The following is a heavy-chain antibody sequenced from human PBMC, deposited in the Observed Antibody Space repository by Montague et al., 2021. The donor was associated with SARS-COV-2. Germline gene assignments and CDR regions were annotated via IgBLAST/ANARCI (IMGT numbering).Heavy chain of an antibody. V-gene: IGHV2-5*01. Sequence: PALGKPTQTLTLTCTFSGFSLSTPNVGVGWIRQPPGKALEWLALIYSNDDKRYSPSPQSRLTITKDTSKNQVVLSLTNVDPVDTATYYCAHLIRYYDIFTDIPFDYWGQGTQVTVSS. CDR2: IYSNDDK. D-gene: IGHD3-9*01. J-gene: IGHJ4*02. CDR3: AHLIRYYDIFTDIPFDY. CDR1: GFSLSTPNVG.